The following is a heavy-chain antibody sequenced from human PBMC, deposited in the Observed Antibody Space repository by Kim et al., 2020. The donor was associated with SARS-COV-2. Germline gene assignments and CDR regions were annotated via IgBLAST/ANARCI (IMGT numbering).Heavy chain of an antibody. V-gene: IGHV1-3*01. J-gene: IGHJ3*02. CDR3: ARDPGYCSGGSCYSRKPDAFDI. Sequence: ASVKVSCKASGYTFTSYAMHWVRQAPGQRLEWMGWINAGNGNTKYSQKFQGRVTITRDTSASTAYMELSSLRSEDTAVYYCARDPGYCSGGSCYSRKPDAFDIWGQGTMVTVSS. D-gene: IGHD2-15*01. CDR2: INAGNGNT. CDR1: GYTFTSYA.